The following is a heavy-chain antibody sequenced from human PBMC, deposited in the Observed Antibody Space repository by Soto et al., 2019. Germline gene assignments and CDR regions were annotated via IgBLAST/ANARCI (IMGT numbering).Heavy chain of an antibody. CDR3: ARGRYYDFWSGYYLYYYGMDV. J-gene: IGHJ6*02. CDR2: INHSGST. Sequence: SETLSLTCAVYGGSFSGYYWSWIRQPPGKGLEWIGEINHSGSTNYNPSLKSRVTISVDTSKNQFSLKLSSVTAADTAVYYCARGRYYDFWSGYYLYYYGMDVWGQGTTVTVSS. V-gene: IGHV4-34*01. CDR1: GGSFSGYY. D-gene: IGHD3-3*01.